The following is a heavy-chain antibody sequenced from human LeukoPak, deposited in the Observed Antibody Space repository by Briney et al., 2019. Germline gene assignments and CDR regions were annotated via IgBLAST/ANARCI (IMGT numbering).Heavy chain of an antibody. CDR3: ARVPLRFLEWLFYYYGMDV. D-gene: IGHD3-3*01. J-gene: IGHJ6*02. Sequence: AGGSLRLSCAASGFTFSSYSMNWVRQAPGKGLEWVSSISSSSSYIYYADSVKGRFTISRDNAKNSLYLQMNSLRAEDTAVYYCARVPLRFLEWLFYYYGMDVWGQGTTVTVSS. CDR2: ISSSSSYI. V-gene: IGHV3-21*01. CDR1: GFTFSSYS.